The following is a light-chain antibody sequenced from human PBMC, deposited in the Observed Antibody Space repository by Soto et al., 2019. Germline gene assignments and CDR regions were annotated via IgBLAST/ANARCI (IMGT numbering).Light chain of an antibody. V-gene: IGLV1-44*01. CDR2: SNN. J-gene: IGLJ2*01. CDR1: SSNIGSNP. Sequence: QSVLTQPPSASGTPGQRVTISCSGSSSNIGSNPVNWYLQLPGTAPKLLIYSNNQRPSGVPDRVSGSKSGTSASLAISGLQSEDEADYYCAAWDDSLNGVILGGGTKLTVL. CDR3: AAWDDSLNGVI.